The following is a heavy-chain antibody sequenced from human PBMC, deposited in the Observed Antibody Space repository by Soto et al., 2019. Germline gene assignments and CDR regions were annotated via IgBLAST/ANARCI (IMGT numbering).Heavy chain of an antibody. Sequence: QVLLQQSGPGLLKPSQPLTLTCAISGDSVSSNFSTWKWIRQSLSRGLEWLGRTYYRSEWYNEYAVSVNSRITINPNTSKNLFSLQLNSVNPEDTAVYYCARAIPHIDPWGQGTLVTVSS. J-gene: IGHJ5*02. V-gene: IGHV6-1*01. CDR2: TYYRSEWYN. CDR3: ARAIPHIDP. CDR1: GDSVSSNFST.